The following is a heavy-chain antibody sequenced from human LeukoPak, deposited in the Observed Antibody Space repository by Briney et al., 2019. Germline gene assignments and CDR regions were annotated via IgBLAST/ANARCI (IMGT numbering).Heavy chain of an antibody. Sequence: GGSLRLSCAASGFTFDDYAMHWVRQAPGKGLEWVSGISWNSGSIDYADSVKGRFTISRDNSKNTLYLQMNSLRAEDTAVYYCAKHPLAYCGGDCYSNWFDPWGQGTLVTVSS. CDR2: ISWNSGSI. CDR1: GFTFDDYA. CDR3: AKHPLAYCGGDCYSNWFDP. J-gene: IGHJ5*02. D-gene: IGHD2-21*02. V-gene: IGHV3-9*01.